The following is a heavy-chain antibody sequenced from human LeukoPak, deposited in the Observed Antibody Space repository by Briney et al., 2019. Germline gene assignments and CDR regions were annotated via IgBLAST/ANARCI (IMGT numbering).Heavy chain of an antibody. CDR3: ARVRGYYYMDV. V-gene: IGHV3-48*03. D-gene: IGHD3-10*01. Sequence: PGGSLRLSCAGSGFTFSSYEMSWVRQAPGKGLEWVSYISTSGGTTYYADSVKGRLTISRDIAENSLYLQMNSLRGEDTAVYYCARVRGYYYMDVWGKGTTVTVSS. CDR2: ISTSGGTT. CDR1: GFTFSSYE. J-gene: IGHJ6*03.